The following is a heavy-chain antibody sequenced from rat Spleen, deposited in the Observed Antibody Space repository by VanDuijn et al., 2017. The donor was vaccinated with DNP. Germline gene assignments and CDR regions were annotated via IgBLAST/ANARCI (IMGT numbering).Heavy chain of an antibody. V-gene: IGHV5-22*01. D-gene: IGHD1-4*01. CDR3: ARHVLPLRVWDY. CDR2: IAYDGGRS. Sequence: EVQLVESGGDSVQPGRSLKLSCAASGFTFSHYYMAWVRQVPTKGLELVAYIAYDGGRSFYGDSVKGRFTISRDNAKSTLYLQINSLRSEDMATYYCARHVLPLRVWDYWGQGVMVTVSS. CDR1: GFTFSHYY. J-gene: IGHJ2*01.